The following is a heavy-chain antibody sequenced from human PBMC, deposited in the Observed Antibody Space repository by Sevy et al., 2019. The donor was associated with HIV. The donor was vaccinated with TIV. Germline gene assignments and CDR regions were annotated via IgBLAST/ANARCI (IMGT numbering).Heavy chain of an antibody. D-gene: IGHD5-18*01. CDR1: GFTFSISA. CDR3: AKGGRSYGDSYFDH. Sequence: GGSLRLSCAASGFTFSISAMTWVRQAPGKGLEWVSVISGSGNSAYYADSVKGRFTISRDKSKNTLSLQMTSLRAEDTAVYYCAKGGRSYGDSYFDHWGQGTLVTVSS. V-gene: IGHV3-23*01. J-gene: IGHJ4*02. CDR2: ISGSGNSA.